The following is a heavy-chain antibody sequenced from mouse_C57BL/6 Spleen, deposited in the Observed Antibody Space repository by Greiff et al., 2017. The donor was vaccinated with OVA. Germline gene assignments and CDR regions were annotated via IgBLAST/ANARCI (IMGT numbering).Heavy chain of an antibody. D-gene: IGHD1-2*01. CDR2: ISYDGSN. J-gene: IGHJ2*01. CDR3: ARVPYSYSFDY. Sequence: DVQLQESGPGLVKPSQSLYLPCSVTGYSITSGYYWNWIRQFPGNNLEWMGYISYDGSNNYNPSLKNRISITRDTPKNQFCLKLNSGTTEDTATYYCARVPYSYSFDYGGQGTTLTVSS. V-gene: IGHV3-6*01. CDR1: GYSITSGYY.